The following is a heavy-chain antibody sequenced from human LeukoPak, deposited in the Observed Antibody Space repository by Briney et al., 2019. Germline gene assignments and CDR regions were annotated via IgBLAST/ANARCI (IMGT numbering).Heavy chain of an antibody. V-gene: IGHV3-30*18. CDR2: ISYDGSNK. CDR3: AKDLRYYDSSGYLDY. Sequence: GGSLRLSCAASGFTFSSYGMHWVRQPPGKGLEWVAVISYDGSNKYYADSVKGRFTISRDNSKNTLYLQMNSLRAEDTAVYYCAKDLRYYDSSGYLDYWGQGTLVTVSS. J-gene: IGHJ4*02. CDR1: GFTFSSYG. D-gene: IGHD3-22*01.